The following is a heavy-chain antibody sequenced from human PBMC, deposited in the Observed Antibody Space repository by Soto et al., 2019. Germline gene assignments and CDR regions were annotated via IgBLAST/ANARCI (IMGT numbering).Heavy chain of an antibody. CDR1: GYTFTSYD. V-gene: IGHV1-8*01. CDR2: MNPHSGNT. Sequence: QVQLVQSGAEVKKPGASVKVSCKASGYTFTSYDINWVRQATGQGLEWMGWMNPHSGNTGYTQKVKGRGTMTRNTSISTAYMELSSLRSEDTAVYYCARTLYGDNVDYWGQGTLVTVSS. CDR3: ARTLYGDNVDY. J-gene: IGHJ4*02. D-gene: IGHD4-17*01.